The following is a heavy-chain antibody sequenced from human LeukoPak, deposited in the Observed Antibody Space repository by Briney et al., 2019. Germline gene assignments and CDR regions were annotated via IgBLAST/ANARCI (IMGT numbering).Heavy chain of an antibody. D-gene: IGHD3-22*01. V-gene: IGHV1-69*05. Sequence: SVKVSCKASGGTSSSYAISWVRQAPGQGLEWMGGIIPIFGTANYAQKFQGRVTITTDESTSTAYMELSSLRSEDTAVYYCARDRYYYDSSGHTGHWFDPWGQGTLVTVSS. CDR2: IIPIFGTA. J-gene: IGHJ5*02. CDR1: GGTSSSYA. CDR3: ARDRYYYDSSGHTGHWFDP.